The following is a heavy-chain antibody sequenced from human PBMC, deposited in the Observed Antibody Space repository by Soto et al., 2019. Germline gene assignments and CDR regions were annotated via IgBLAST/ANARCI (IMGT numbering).Heavy chain of an antibody. Sequence: ASVKVSCKASGGTFSSYAISWVRQAPGQGLEWMGGIIPIFGTANHARKFQGRVTITADESTSTAYMELSSLRSEDTAVYYCARSGSDYYYGMDVWGQGTTVTVSS. CDR3: ARSGSDYYYGMDV. D-gene: IGHD7-27*01. J-gene: IGHJ6*02. CDR1: GGTFSSYA. CDR2: IIPIFGTA. V-gene: IGHV1-69*13.